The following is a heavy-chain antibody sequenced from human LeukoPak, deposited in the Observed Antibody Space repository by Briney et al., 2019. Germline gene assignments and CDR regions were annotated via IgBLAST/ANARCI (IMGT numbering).Heavy chain of an antibody. CDR1: GFTFSSYA. Sequence: GGSLTLSCAASGFTFSSYAMSWVRLAPGKGLEWVSAVSGSGGSTYYADPVKGRFTISRDNSKNTLYLQMNSLRAEDTAVYYCAKASWYSSSWYWFDPWGQGTLVTVSS. CDR3: AKASWYSSSWYWFDP. CDR2: VSGSGGST. D-gene: IGHD6-13*01. V-gene: IGHV3-23*01. J-gene: IGHJ5*02.